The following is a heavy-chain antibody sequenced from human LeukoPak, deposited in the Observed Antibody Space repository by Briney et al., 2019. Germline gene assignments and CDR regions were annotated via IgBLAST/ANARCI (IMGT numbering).Heavy chain of an antibody. D-gene: IGHD3-22*01. CDR1: GYTFTSYG. V-gene: IGHV1-18*01. J-gene: IGHJ3*02. CDR2: ISAYNGKT. Sequence: GASVKVSCKASGYTFTSYGISWVRQAPGQGLEWMGWISAYNGKTNYAQKLQGRVTMTTDTSTSTAYMELRGLRSDDTAVYSCASSTLGYGFDAFDIWGQGTMVTVSS. CDR3: ASSTLGYGFDAFDI.